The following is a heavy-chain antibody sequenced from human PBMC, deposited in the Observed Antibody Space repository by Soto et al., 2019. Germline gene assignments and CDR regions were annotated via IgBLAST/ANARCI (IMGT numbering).Heavy chain of an antibody. CDR2: ISYDGSNK. D-gene: IGHD3-10*01. V-gene: IGHV3-30*03. CDR1: GSTFSSYG. CDR3: APWFGAFDY. Sequence: QVQLVESGGGVVQPGRSLRLSCAPSGSTFSSYGLHGVRQAPGKGLEWVAVISYDGSNKYYEDSVKGRFTISRDNSKNTLYLQMNSLRAEDTAVYYCAPWFGAFDYWGQGTLVTVSS. J-gene: IGHJ4*02.